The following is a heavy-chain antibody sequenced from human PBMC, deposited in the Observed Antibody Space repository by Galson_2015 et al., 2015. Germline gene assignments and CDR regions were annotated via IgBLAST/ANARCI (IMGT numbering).Heavy chain of an antibody. CDR1: GFSLSTSGVG. D-gene: IGHD3-10*01. J-gene: IGHJ3*02. V-gene: IGHV2-5*02. CDR2: IYWDDDK. Sequence: PALVTPTPTLTLTCTFSGFSLSTSGVGVGWIRQPPGKALEWLALIYWDDDKRYSPSLKSRLTITKDTSKNQVVLTMTNMDPVDTATYYCAHRLSVPMVRGYFDIWGQGTMVTVSS. CDR3: AHRLSVPMVRGYFDI.